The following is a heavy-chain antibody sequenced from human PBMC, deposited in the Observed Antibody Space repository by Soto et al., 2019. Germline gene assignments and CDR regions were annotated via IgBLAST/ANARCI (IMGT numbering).Heavy chain of an antibody. V-gene: IGHV3-33*01. Sequence: SGGSLRLSCAASGFTFSSYGMHWVRQAPGKGLEWVAVIWYDGSNKYYADSVKGRFTISRDNSKNTLYLQMNSLRAEDTAVYYCARSSGGGPDDYYYYGMDVWGQGTTVTVSS. D-gene: IGHD6-6*01. CDR1: GFTFSSYG. CDR2: IWYDGSNK. J-gene: IGHJ6*02. CDR3: ARSSGGGPDDYYYYGMDV.